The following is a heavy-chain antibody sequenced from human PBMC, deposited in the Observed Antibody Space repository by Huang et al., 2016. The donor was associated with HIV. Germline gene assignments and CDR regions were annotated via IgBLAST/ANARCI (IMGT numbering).Heavy chain of an antibody. J-gene: IGHJ6*03. V-gene: IGHV3-48*01. CDR3: VRDTKYRSGFYNYYYMDV. CDR1: GFYVSTHI. Sequence: HLVESGGGSVRPGESLKLSCVATGFYVSTHIFNWVRQAPGGDIELISHCGVNDQKLSYANSVRGRFTSAIDNARQSIYLQMRNLRPSDTAKYYCVRDTKYRSGFYNYYYMDVWGNGTAVTVSS. CDR2: CGVNDQKL. D-gene: IGHD6-25*01.